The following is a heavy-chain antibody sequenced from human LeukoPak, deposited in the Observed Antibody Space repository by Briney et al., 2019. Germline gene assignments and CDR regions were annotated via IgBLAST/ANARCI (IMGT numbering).Heavy chain of an antibody. CDR2: INHSGST. D-gene: IGHD3-16*01. CDR3: ARMGVNFYYYYGMDV. V-gene: IGHV4-34*01. CDR1: GGSFSGYY. J-gene: IGHJ6*04. Sequence: SETLSLTCAVYGGSFSGYYWSWIRQPPGKGLEWIGEINHSGSTNYNPSLKSRVTISVDTSKNQFSLKLSSVTAADTAVYYCARMGVNFYYYYGMDVWGKGTTVTVSS.